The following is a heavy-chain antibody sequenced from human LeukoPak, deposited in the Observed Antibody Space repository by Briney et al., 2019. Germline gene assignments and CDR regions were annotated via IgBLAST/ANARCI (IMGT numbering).Heavy chain of an antibody. D-gene: IGHD2-2*01. Sequence: GSLRLSCAASGFTFSSYAMSWVRQAPGKGLEWVSAISASGDSTYYADSVKGRFTISRDNSKNTLYLQMNSLRAEDTAVYYCAKRGTSGRVDYWGQGTLVTVSS. CDR3: AKRGTSGRVDY. V-gene: IGHV3-23*01. CDR1: GFTFSSYA. CDR2: ISASGDST. J-gene: IGHJ4*02.